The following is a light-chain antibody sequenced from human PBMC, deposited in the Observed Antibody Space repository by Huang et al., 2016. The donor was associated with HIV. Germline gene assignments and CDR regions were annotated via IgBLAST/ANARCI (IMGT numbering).Light chain of an antibody. CDR2: YAS. CDR3: HQSSSFPLT. V-gene: IGKV6-21*02. Sequence: EIVLTQSPDFQSVTPKEKVTITCRASQSIGSSLHWYQQKPDQSPKLIIKYASQSIPGVPSRFSGSESGTDFTLTIDSLEVEDAATYYCHQSSSFPLTFGQGTKVEIQ. CDR1: QSIGSS. J-gene: IGKJ1*01.